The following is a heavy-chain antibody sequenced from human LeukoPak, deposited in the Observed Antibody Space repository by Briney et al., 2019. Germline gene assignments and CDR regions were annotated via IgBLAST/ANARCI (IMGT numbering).Heavy chain of an antibody. Sequence: SVKVSCKASGGTFSSYAISWVRQAPGQGLEWMGRIIPIFGTANYAQKFQGRVTITTDESTSTAYMELSSLRSENTAVYYCARERSYYDSSGYYNDYWGQGTLVTVSS. V-gene: IGHV1-69*05. CDR1: GGTFSSYA. J-gene: IGHJ4*02. CDR2: IIPIFGTA. CDR3: ARERSYYDSSGYYNDY. D-gene: IGHD3-22*01.